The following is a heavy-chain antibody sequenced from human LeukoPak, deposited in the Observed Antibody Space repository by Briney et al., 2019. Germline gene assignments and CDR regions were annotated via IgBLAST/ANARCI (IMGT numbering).Heavy chain of an antibody. Sequence: SETLSLTCAVSGGSISSNSYYWGWIRQPPGKGLEWIGSIYYSGSTYYNPSLKNRLTISVDTSKNQFSLKLSSVTAADTAVYYCARTRYYYGSRSYGAPYYFDYWGQGTLVTVSS. CDR1: GGSISSNSYY. V-gene: IGHV4-39*01. CDR3: ARTRYYYGSRSYGAPYYFDY. CDR2: IYYSGST. J-gene: IGHJ4*02. D-gene: IGHD3-10*01.